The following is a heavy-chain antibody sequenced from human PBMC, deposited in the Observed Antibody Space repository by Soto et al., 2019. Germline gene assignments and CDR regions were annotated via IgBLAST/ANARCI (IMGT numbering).Heavy chain of an antibody. CDR3: ARGGYGAWYLDI. D-gene: IGHD5-18*01. V-gene: IGHV3-74*01. CDR1: GFTFSSYW. J-gene: IGHJ2*01. Sequence: EVQLVESGGGLVQPGGSLRLSCVVSGFTFSSYWMHWVRQAPGKGLVWVSRINSDGSRTNYADSVKGRFTLSRDNAENTLYLQMNSLRAEDTAVYYCARGGYGAWYLDIWGRGALATVSS. CDR2: INSDGSRT.